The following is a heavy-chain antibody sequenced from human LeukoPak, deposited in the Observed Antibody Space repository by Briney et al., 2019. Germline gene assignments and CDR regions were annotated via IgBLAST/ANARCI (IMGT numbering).Heavy chain of an antibody. CDR3: AKVARTPGVEWPYFDY. J-gene: IGHJ4*02. D-gene: IGHD3-3*01. CDR1: GFTFDDYA. V-gene: IGHV3-43D*03. Sequence: GGSLRLSCAASGFTFDDYAMHWVRQAPGKGLEWASLISWDGGSTYYADSVKGRFTISRDNSKNSLYLQMNSLRAEDTALYYCAKVARTPGVEWPYFDYWGQGTLVTVSS. CDR2: ISWDGGST.